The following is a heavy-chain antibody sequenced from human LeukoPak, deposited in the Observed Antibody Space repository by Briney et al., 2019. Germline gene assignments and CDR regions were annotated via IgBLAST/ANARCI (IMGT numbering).Heavy chain of an antibody. D-gene: IGHD3-22*01. V-gene: IGHV3-23*01. CDR2: ISGSGGST. CDR3: VREGPARDYYDSSGYPHFDY. J-gene: IGHJ4*02. CDR1: GFTFSSYA. Sequence: PGGSLRLSCAASGFTFSSYAMSWVRQAPGKGLEWVSAISGSGGSTYYADSVKGRFTISRDNSKNTLYLQMNSLRAEDTAVYCCVREGPARDYYDSSGYPHFDYWGQGTLVTVSS.